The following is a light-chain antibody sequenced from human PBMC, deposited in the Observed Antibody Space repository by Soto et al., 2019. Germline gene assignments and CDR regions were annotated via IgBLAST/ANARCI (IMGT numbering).Light chain of an antibody. CDR2: DNN. CDR1: SSNIGNNY. CDR3: ATWDGSLPGEV. V-gene: IGLV1-51*01. Sequence: QSVLTQSPSVSAAPGQKVTIFCSGSSSNIGNNYVSWYQQLPGTAPKLLIYDNNKRPLGIPDRFSGSKSGTSGTLDITGLQTGDEADYYCATWDGSLPGEVFGGGTKLTVL. J-gene: IGLJ2*01.